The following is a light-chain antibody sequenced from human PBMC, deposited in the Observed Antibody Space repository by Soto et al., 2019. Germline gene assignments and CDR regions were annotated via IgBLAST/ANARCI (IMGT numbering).Light chain of an antibody. Sequence: DIQLTQSPSFLSASVGDRVTITCRASQGISSYLAWYQQKPGKAPKLLIYAASTLQSGVPSRFSGSGSGTEFTLTISSLQPEDFATYYCQQYNSYPLTFGGGTKVDTK. CDR1: QGISSY. J-gene: IGKJ4*01. V-gene: IGKV1-9*01. CDR3: QQYNSYPLT. CDR2: AAS.